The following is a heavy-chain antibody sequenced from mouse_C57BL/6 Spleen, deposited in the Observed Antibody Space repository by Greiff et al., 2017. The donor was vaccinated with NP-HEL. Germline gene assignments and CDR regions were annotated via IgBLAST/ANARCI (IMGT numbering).Heavy chain of an antibody. CDR1: GFTFSDYG. V-gene: IGHV5-17*01. J-gene: IGHJ4*01. CDR3: AIPYYYGEAMDY. CDR2: ISSGSSTN. D-gene: IGHD1-1*01. Sequence: VQVVESGGGLVKPGGSLTLSCAASGFTFSDYGMHWVRQAPEQGLEWVAYISSGSSTNYYADTVKGRFTISRDNAKNTLFLQMTSLRSEDTAMYYCAIPYYYGEAMDYWGQGTSVTVSS.